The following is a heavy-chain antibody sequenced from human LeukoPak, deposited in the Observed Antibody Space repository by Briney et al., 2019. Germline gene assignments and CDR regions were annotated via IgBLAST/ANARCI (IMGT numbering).Heavy chain of an antibody. CDR3: AKDQDDFWSAHQNYYFDS. V-gene: IGHV3-21*01. Sequence: GGSLRLSCAASGFTFSSYSMNWVRQAPGKGLEWVSSISSSSSYIYYADSVKGRFTISRDNAKNSLYLQMNSLRAEDTAVYYCAKDQDDFWSAHQNYYFDSWGQGILVTVSS. CDR1: GFTFSSYS. D-gene: IGHD3-3*01. CDR2: ISSSSSYI. J-gene: IGHJ4*02.